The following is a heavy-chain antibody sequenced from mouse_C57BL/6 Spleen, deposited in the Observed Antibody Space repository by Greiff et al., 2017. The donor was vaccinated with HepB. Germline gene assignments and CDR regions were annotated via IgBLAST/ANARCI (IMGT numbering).Heavy chain of an antibody. D-gene: IGHD4-1*01. CDR2: INPYNGDT. Sequence: EVQLQQSGPELVKPGDSVKISCKASGYSFTGYFMNWVMQSHGKSLEWIGRINPYNGDTFYNQKFKGKATLTVDKSSSTAHMELRSLTTEDSAVYYGARVSRETGTPFDYWGQGTTLTVSS. J-gene: IGHJ2*01. V-gene: IGHV1-20*01. CDR1: GYSFTGYF. CDR3: ARVSRETGTPFDY.